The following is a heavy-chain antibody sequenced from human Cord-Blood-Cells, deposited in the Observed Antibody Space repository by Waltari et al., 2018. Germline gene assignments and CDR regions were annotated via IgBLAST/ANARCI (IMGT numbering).Heavy chain of an antibody. V-gene: IGHV1-69*01. J-gene: IGHJ2*01. CDR3: ARIAARPYWYFDL. Sequence: QVQLVQSGAEVKKPGSSVKVSCKASVGTFSSYAISWVRQAPGKGLEWMGGIIPIFGTANYAQKFQGIVTITADESTSTAYMELSSLRSEDTAVYYCARIAARPYWYFDLWGRGTLVTVSS. CDR1: VGTFSSYA. D-gene: IGHD6-6*01. CDR2: IIPIFGTA.